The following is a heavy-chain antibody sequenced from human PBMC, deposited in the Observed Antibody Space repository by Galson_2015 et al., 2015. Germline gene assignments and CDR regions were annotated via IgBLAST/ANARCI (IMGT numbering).Heavy chain of an antibody. J-gene: IGHJ4*02. Sequence: SVKVSCKASGYVFTNFFVHWVQQAPGQGLEWIGLINPGGGPKYAQKLQGRITMTRDTSTTTAYMELSSLTSEDTAVYYCARDLSGLRTSSDMGYWGQGTLVTVSS. CDR1: GYVFTNFF. V-gene: IGHV1-46*01. CDR3: ARDLSGLRTSSDMGY. CDR2: INPGGGP. D-gene: IGHD6-6*01.